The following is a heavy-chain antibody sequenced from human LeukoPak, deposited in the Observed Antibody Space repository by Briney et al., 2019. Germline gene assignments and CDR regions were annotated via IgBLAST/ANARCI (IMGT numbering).Heavy chain of an antibody. D-gene: IGHD2-15*01. V-gene: IGHV3-7*05. Sequence: GGSLRLSCAASGFTFSSYWMSWVRQAPGKGLELVANIKQDGSDKYYVDSVKGRFTISRDNAKTSLYLQMNSLRAEDTAVYYCARSLGYCSAGSCFPFDYWGQGTLVTVSS. CDR3: ARSLGYCSAGSCFPFDY. J-gene: IGHJ4*02. CDR2: IKQDGSDK. CDR1: GFTFSSYW.